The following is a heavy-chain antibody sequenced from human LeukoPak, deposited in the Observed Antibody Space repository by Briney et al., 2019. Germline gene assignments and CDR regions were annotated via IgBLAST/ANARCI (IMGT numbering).Heavy chain of an antibody. D-gene: IGHD5-18*01. CDR2: IYYSGST. Sequence: SETLSLTCTVSGGSISSSSYYWGWIRQPPGKGLEWIGSIYYSGSTYYNPSLKSRVTISVDTSKNQFSLKLSSVTAADTAVYYCARIQLWFGPIDYWGQGTLVAVSS. CDR3: ARIQLWFGPIDY. CDR1: GGSISSSSYY. V-gene: IGHV4-39*01. J-gene: IGHJ4*02.